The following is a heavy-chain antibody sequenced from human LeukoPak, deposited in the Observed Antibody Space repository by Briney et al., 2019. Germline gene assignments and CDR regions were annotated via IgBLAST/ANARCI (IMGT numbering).Heavy chain of an antibody. V-gene: IGHV3-74*01. CDR2: INSDGSST. J-gene: IGHJ4*02. CDR1: GLDFNRYW. Sequence: PGGSLRLSCAASGLDFNRYWMHWVRQAPGKGLVWVSCINSDGSSTRHADSVKGRFTISRDNVKNMLYLQMNSLTAGDTAVYYCASGGGCSRPPAEFWGQGSLVTVSS. D-gene: IGHD3-16*01. CDR3: ASGGGCSRPPAEF.